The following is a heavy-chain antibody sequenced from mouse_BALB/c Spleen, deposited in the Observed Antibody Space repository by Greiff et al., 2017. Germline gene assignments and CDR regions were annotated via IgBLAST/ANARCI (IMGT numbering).Heavy chain of an antibody. Sequence: EVQGVESGGGLVQPGGSRKLSCAASGFTFSSFGMHWVRQAPEKGLEWVAYISSGSSTIYYADTVKGRFTISRDNPKNTLFLQMTSLRSEDTAMYYCARRGNSYAMDYWGQGTSVTVSS. CDR3: ARRGNSYAMDY. D-gene: IGHD2-1*01. J-gene: IGHJ4*01. CDR2: ISSGSSTI. V-gene: IGHV5-17*02. CDR1: GFTFSSFG.